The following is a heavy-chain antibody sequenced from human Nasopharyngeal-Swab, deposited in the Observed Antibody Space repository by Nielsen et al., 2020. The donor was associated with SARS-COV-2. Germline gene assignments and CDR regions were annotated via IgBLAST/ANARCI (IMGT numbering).Heavy chain of an antibody. D-gene: IGHD2-21*02. J-gene: IGHJ3*02. V-gene: IGHV4-59*01. CDR3: ARGYCGGDCYSKYDAFDI. CDR1: GGSISGNY. CDR2: IYYSGST. Sequence: SETLSLTCTVSGGSISGNYWNWIRQPPGKGLEWIGYIYYSGSTNYNPSLKSRVTISVDTSKNQFSLKLSSVTAADTAVYYCARGYCGGDCYSKYDAFDIWGQGTMVTVSS.